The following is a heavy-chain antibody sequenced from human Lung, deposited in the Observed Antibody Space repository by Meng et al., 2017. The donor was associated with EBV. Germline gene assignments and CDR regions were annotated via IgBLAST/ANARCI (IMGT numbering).Heavy chain of an antibody. V-gene: IGHV7-4-1*02. CDR3: ARDSEAADY. CDR1: GYTFTTYG. J-gene: IGHJ4*02. CDR2: INTNTGKP. Sequence: QVQLVQSGFGLKKPGASVRISCKASGYTFTTYGMNWVRQAPGQGLEWMGWINTNTGKPTYAQGLTGRFVFSLDTSVSTAYLQISSLKAEDTAVYYCARDSEAADYWSQGTLVTVSS. D-gene: IGHD6-25*01.